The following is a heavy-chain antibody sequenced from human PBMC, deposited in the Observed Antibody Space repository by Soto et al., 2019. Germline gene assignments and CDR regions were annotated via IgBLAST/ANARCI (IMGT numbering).Heavy chain of an antibody. J-gene: IGHJ6*02. CDR2: IILILGTT. CDR3: AITPEVIIASDYYYYGMDV. V-gene: IGHV1-69*01. CDR1: GVTVSTSA. D-gene: IGHD3-10*01. Sequence: QVQLVQSGAEVKMPGSSVKVSCKASGVTVSTSAISWVRQAPGQGLEWMGVIILILGTTNYAQKFQGRVXXXXXXXXXXXXXXXXXXXXXXXAVYYCAITPEVIIASDYYYYGMDVWGQGTTVTVSS.